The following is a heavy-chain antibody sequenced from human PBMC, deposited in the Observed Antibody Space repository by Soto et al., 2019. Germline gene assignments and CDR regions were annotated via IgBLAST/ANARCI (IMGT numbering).Heavy chain of an antibody. CDR2: INSDGSTT. J-gene: IGHJ5*02. Sequence: PGGSLRLSCAASGFTFSSYSMNWVRQAAGKGLEWVSRINSDGSTTNYADSVKGRFTISRDNAKNTLYLQMNSLRAEDTAVYCCTRADDFAWFDPWGQGTLVTVSS. CDR1: GFTFSSYS. V-gene: IGHV3-74*01. D-gene: IGHD3-3*01. CDR3: TRADDFAWFDP.